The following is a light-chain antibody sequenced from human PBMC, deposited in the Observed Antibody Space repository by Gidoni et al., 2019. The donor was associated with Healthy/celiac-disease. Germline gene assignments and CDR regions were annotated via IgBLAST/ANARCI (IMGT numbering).Light chain of an antibody. J-gene: IGKJ2*01. CDR1: QSISSW. Sequence: DLQMTQSPSTLSTSVGDRVTITCRASQSISSWLAWYQQKPGKAPKLLIYDASSLESGVPSRFSGSGSGTEFTLTISSLQPDDFATYYCQQLHTFGQGTKLEIK. CDR3: QQLHT. V-gene: IGKV1-5*01. CDR2: DAS.